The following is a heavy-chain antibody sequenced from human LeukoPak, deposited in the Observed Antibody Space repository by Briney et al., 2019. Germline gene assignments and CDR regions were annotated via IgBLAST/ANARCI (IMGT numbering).Heavy chain of an antibody. CDR3: AKDYRVIAVAGGFDY. CDR2: ISGSGGST. D-gene: IGHD6-19*01. J-gene: IGHJ4*02. Sequence: PGGSLRLSCAASGFTFSSSAMSWVRQAPGKGLEWVSAISGSGGSTYYADSVKGRFTISRDNSKNTLYLQMNSLRAEDTAVYYCAKDYRVIAVAGGFDYWGQGTLVTVSS. V-gene: IGHV3-23*01. CDR1: GFTFSSSA.